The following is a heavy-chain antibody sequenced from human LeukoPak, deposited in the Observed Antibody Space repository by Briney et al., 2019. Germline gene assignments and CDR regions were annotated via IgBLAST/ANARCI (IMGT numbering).Heavy chain of an antibody. J-gene: IGHJ4*02. CDR2: ISGSGGST. CDR1: GFTFSSYG. CDR3: AKSWGLRLDGYFDY. Sequence: GGSLRLSCAASGFTFSSYGMHWVRQAPGKGLEWVSTISGSGGSTYYADSVKGRFTISRDNSKNTLSLQMNSLRAEDTAVYYCAKSWGLRLDGYFDYWGQGTLVTVSS. V-gene: IGHV3-23*01. D-gene: IGHD5-12*01.